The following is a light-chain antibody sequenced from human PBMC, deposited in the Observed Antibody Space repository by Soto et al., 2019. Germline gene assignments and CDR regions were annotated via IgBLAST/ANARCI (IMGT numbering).Light chain of an antibody. CDR2: ETS. V-gene: IGKV1-33*01. Sequence: DIQMTQSPSSLSASVGDRVIITCQASQDIKKYLNWYQQKPGKAPKLLIYETSNLETGVPSRFSGSGSGTDFTFTISTXQSEDLATYYCQQYDNIPLTFGPGTKVDIK. CDR3: QQYDNIPLT. J-gene: IGKJ3*01. CDR1: QDIKKY.